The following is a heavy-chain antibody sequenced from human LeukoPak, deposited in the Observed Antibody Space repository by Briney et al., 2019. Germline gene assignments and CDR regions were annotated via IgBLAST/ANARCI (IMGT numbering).Heavy chain of an antibody. Sequence: SETLSLTCAVYGGSFSGYYWSWIRQPPGKGLEWIGEINHSGSTNYNPSLKSRVTISVDTSKNQFSLKLSSVTAADTAVYYCARARMYSSGPYYFDYWGQGTLVTVSS. CDR2: INHSGST. D-gene: IGHD6-19*01. J-gene: IGHJ4*02. CDR3: ARARMYSSGPYYFDY. V-gene: IGHV4-34*01. CDR1: GGSFSGYY.